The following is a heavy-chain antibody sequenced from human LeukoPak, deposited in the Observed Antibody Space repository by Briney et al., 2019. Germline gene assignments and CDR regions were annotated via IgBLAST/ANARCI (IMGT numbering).Heavy chain of an antibody. D-gene: IGHD2-2*01. CDR2: FDPEDGET. J-gene: IGHJ3*02. Sequence: AASVKVPCKVSGYTLTELSMHWVRQAPGKGLEWMGGFDPEDGETIYAQKFQGRVTMTEDTSTDTAYMELSSLRSEDTAVYYCATRWSSRWGFDIWGQGTMVTVSS. V-gene: IGHV1-24*01. CDR1: GYTLTELS. CDR3: ATRWSSRWGFDI.